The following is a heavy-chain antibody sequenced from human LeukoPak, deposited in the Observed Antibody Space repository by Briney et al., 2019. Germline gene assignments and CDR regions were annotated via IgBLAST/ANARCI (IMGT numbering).Heavy chain of an antibody. Sequence: GGSLRLSCAASGFTFRSYWMHWARQVPGKGLVWVSRINSDETSTSYADSVKGRFTISRDNAKNTLYLQMNSLRAEDTAVYYCARFDYGDYAGAADYWGQGTLVTVSS. J-gene: IGHJ4*02. D-gene: IGHD4-17*01. CDR3: ARFDYGDYAGAADY. V-gene: IGHV3-74*01. CDR2: INSDETST. CDR1: GFTFRSYW.